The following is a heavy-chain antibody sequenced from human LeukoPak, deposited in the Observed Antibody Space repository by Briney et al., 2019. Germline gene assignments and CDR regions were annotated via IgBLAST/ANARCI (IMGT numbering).Heavy chain of an antibody. CDR2: IYYSGST. D-gene: IGHD3-22*01. V-gene: IGHV4-59*01. CDR3: ATYYYDSSGYYYFDY. Sequence: PSETLSLTCTVSGGSISSYYWSWIRQPPGKGLEWIGYIYYSGSTNYNPSLKSRVTISVDTSKNQFSLKLRSVTAADTAVYYCATYYYDSSGYYYFDYWGQGTPVTVSS. J-gene: IGHJ4*02. CDR1: GGSISSYY.